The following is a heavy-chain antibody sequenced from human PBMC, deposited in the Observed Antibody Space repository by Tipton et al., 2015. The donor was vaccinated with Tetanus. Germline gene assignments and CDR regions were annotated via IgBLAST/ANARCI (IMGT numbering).Heavy chain of an antibody. CDR2: IDQAGSDK. J-gene: IGHJ6*02. CDR1: GFTFSNYW. D-gene: IGHD1-1*01. CDR3: ARRSLTNYGLGV. V-gene: IGHV3-7*01. Sequence: SLRLSCAASGFTFSNYWMSWVRQAPGKGLEWVANIDQAGSDKYYVDSVRGRFTISRDHAKNTVYLQMNSLRAEDTAVYFCARRSLTNYGLGVWGQGTPVTVSS.